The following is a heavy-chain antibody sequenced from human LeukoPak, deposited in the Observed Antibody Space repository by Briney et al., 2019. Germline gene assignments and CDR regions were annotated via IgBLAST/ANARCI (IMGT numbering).Heavy chain of an antibody. V-gene: IGHV3-66*01. CDR2: IYSGGST. D-gene: IGHD3-9*01. Sequence: GGSLRLSCAAPGFTVSSNYMSWVRQAPGKGLEWVSVIYSGGSTYYADSVKGRFTISRDNSKNTLYLQMNSLRAEDTAVYYCAREGYDILTGYKDYWGQGTLVTVSS. CDR1: GFTVSSNY. CDR3: AREGYDILTGYKDY. J-gene: IGHJ4*02.